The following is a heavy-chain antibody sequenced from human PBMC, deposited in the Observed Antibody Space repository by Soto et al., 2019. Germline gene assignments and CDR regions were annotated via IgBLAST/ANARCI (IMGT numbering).Heavy chain of an antibody. D-gene: IGHD6-13*01. V-gene: IGHV3-23*01. CDR1: GFTFSSHA. CDR2: ISGSGGST. Sequence: EVQLLESGGGLVQPGGSRRLSCAASGFTFSSHAMSWVRQAPGKGLEWVSAISGSGGSTYYEDSVKGRFTIPRDNSKNTLYLQMNSLRAEDTAVYYCAKGSPFGQQHLFDYWGQGTLVTVSS. J-gene: IGHJ4*02. CDR3: AKGSPFGQQHLFDY.